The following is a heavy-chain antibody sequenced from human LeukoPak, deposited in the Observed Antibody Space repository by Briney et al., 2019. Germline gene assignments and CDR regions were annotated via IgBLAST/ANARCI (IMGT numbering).Heavy chain of an antibody. D-gene: IGHD6-13*01. CDR1: GGSISSSNW. V-gene: IGHV4-4*02. CDR2: IYHSGST. Sequence: SGTLSLTCAVSGGSISSSNWWSWVRQPPGKGLEWIGEIYHSGSTNYNPSLKSRVTISVDKSKNQFSLKLSSVTAADTAVYYCARDGYSSSNNWFDPWGQGTLVTVSS. J-gene: IGHJ5*02. CDR3: ARDGYSSSNNWFDP.